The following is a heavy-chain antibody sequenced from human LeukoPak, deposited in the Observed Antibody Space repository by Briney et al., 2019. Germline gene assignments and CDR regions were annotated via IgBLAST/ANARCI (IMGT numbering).Heavy chain of an antibody. CDR1: GFTFSDYW. D-gene: IGHD1-7*01. Sequence: PGGSLRLSCSASGFTFSDYWMMWVRQAPGKGLEWVGNIRQDDSEKNYVDSEKGRFTISRDNAKLSSYQLSNGMTAEATVEYYCATDRKVGTWDPRFNYWGQGTLATVSS. CDR3: ATDRKVGTWDPRFNY. CDR2: IRQDDSEK. V-gene: IGHV3-7*01. J-gene: IGHJ4*02.